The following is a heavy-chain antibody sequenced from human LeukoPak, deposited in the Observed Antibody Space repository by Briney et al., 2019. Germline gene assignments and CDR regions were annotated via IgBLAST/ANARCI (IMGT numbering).Heavy chain of an antibody. J-gene: IGHJ4*02. CDR3: ARAHPGYSYGPPFIDY. CDR2: INTNTGNP. Sequence: ASVKVSCKASGYTFTSYTMNWVRQAPGQGLEWMGWINTNTGNPTYAQGFTGRFVFSLDISVSTAYLQMTSLKAEDTAVYYCARAHPGYSYGPPFIDYWGQGTLVTVSS. D-gene: IGHD5-18*01. CDR1: GYTFTSYT. V-gene: IGHV7-4-1*02.